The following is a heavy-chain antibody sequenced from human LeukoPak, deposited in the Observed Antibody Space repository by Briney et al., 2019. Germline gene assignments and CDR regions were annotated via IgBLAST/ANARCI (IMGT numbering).Heavy chain of an antibody. Sequence: GGSLRLSCAASGFIFSSYGMHWVRLAPGKGLEWVAFIRYDGSNKYYADSVKGRFTISRDNSKNTLYLQMNSLRAEDTAVYYCANEELPRLWSLGYWGQGTLVTVSS. D-gene: IGHD1-26*01. CDR2: IRYDGSNK. CDR3: ANEELPRLWSLGY. V-gene: IGHV3-30*02. J-gene: IGHJ4*02. CDR1: GFIFSSYG.